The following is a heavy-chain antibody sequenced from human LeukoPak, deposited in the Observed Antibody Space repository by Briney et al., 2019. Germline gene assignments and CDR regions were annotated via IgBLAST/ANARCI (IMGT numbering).Heavy chain of an antibody. CDR2: INPNSGGT. J-gene: IGHJ6*03. Sequence: ASVKVSCKASGYTFTGYYMHWVRQAPGQGLEWMGWINPNSGGTNYAQKFQGRVTMTRDTSISTAYMELSRLRSDDTAVYYCARDGGAAAGPYYYYYYMDVWGKGTTVTISS. CDR1: GYTFTGYY. D-gene: IGHD6-13*01. CDR3: ARDGGAAAGPYYYYYYMDV. V-gene: IGHV1-2*02.